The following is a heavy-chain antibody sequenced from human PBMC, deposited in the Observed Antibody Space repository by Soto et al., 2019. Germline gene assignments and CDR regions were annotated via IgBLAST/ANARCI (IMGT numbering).Heavy chain of an antibody. Sequence: GASVKVSCKASGGTFSSYAISWVRQAPGQGLEWMGGIIPIIVTANYAQKFQGRVTITADESTSTAYMELSSLRSEDTAVYYCARASGTYYYDSSCYYYFDYWGQGTLVTVSS. V-gene: IGHV1-69*13. CDR2: IIPIIVTA. CDR1: GGTFSSYA. CDR3: ARASGTYYYDSSCYYYFDY. J-gene: IGHJ4*02. D-gene: IGHD3-22*01.